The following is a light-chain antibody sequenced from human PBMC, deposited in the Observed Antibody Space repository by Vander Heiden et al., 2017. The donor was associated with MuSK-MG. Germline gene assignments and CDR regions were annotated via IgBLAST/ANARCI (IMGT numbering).Light chain of an antibody. V-gene: IGLV1-51*01. CDR1: TSNIGSNA. J-gene: IGLJ1*01. Sequence: QSVLTQPPSVSAAPGQQVTISCSGTTSNIGSNAVSWYQHIPGEAPKILISDNDERSPETPDRFSASKSGTSATLVITRLQTRDEADFDCGAWDSSLNIFVFGTGTKITAL. CDR2: DND. CDR3: GAWDSSLNIFV.